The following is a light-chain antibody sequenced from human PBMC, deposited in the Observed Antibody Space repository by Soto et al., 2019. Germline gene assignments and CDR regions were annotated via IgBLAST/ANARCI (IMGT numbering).Light chain of an antibody. Sequence: QSAXXQPRSVSGXPGQSVTISXXXXSSDVGGYNYVSWYQQHPGKAPKLMIYDVSKRPSGVPDRFSGSNSGNTASLTISGLQAEDEADYYCCSYAGSYTFGVFGTGTKVTVL. V-gene: IGLV2-11*01. J-gene: IGLJ1*01. CDR3: CSYAGSYTFGV. CDR1: SSDVGGYNY. CDR2: DVS.